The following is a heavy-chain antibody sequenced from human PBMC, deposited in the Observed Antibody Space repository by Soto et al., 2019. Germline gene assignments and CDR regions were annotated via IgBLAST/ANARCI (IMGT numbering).Heavy chain of an antibody. D-gene: IGHD3-3*01. CDR2: IWYDGSNK. CDR3: ARDFLPSGYSPSCFDY. J-gene: IGHJ4*02. Sequence: QVQLVESGGGVVQPGRSLRLSCAASGFTFSSYGMHWVRQAPGKGLEWVAVIWYDGSNKYYADSVKGRFTISRDNSKNMLYLQMNSLRAEDTAVYYCARDFLPSGYSPSCFDYWGQGTLVTVSS. CDR1: GFTFSSYG. V-gene: IGHV3-33*01.